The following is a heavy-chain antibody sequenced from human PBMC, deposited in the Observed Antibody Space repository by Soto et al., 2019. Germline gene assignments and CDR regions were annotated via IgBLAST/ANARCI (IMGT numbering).Heavy chain of an antibody. Sequence: PGGSLRLSCAASGFTFSDYYMSWIRQAPGKGLEWVSVIYSGGTTYYADSVKGRFTISRDNSKNTLYLQMNSLRAEDTAVYYCARGADFWGQGTLVTVSS. J-gene: IGHJ4*02. V-gene: IGHV3-66*01. CDR2: IYSGGTT. CDR1: GFTFSDYY. CDR3: ARGADF.